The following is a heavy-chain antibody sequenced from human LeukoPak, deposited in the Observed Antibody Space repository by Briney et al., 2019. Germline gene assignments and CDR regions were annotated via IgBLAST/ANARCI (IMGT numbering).Heavy chain of an antibody. Sequence: GGSLRLSCAASGFTFSDYYMSWIRQAPGKGLEWVSYISSSGSTIYYADSVKGRFTISRDNAKNSLYLQMNSLRAEDTAVYYCAKAIFLEMATLSAFDIWGQGTMVTVSS. D-gene: IGHD5-24*01. CDR1: GFTFSDYY. CDR3: AKAIFLEMATLSAFDI. V-gene: IGHV3-11*04. J-gene: IGHJ3*02. CDR2: ISSSGSTI.